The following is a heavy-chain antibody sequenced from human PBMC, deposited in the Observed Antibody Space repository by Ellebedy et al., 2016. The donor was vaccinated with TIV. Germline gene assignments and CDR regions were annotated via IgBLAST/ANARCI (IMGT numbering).Heavy chain of an antibody. CDR2: FGVSGDST. J-gene: IGHJ4*02. V-gene: IGHV3-23*01. CDR1: GFTFSNYA. D-gene: IGHD1-14*01. CDR3: ARGRSGTYIHHAFDY. Sequence: PGGSLRLSCAASGFTFSNYAMSWVRQAPEKGLEWVSGFGVSGDSTYYADSVKGRFTISRDNSKNTLYLQMNSLRFEDTAIYYCARGRSGTYIHHAFDYWGQGILVTVSS.